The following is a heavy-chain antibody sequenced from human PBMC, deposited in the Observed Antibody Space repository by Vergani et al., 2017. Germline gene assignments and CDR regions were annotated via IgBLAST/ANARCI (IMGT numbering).Heavy chain of an antibody. J-gene: IGHJ4*02. CDR2: INPNSGGT. CDR3: ARDPVRAGGGDYFDY. V-gene: IGHV1-2*02. Sequence: QVQLVQSGAEVKKPGASVKVSCKASGYTFTGYYMHWVRQAPGQGLEWMGWINPNSGGTNYAQKFQGRVTMTRDTSISTAYMELSRLRSDDTAVYYGARDPVRAGGGDYFDYWGQGTLVTVSS. CDR1: GYTFTGYY. D-gene: IGHD3-10*01.